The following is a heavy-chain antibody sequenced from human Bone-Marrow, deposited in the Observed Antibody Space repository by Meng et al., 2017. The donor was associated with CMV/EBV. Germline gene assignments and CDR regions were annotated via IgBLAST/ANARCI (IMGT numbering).Heavy chain of an antibody. CDR3: ARSPNWGPDY. CDR2: IKPDSGYT. CDR1: GFTFTAHY. Sequence: ASVKVSCKASGFTFTAHYMHWVRQAPGQGLEWMGWIKPDSGYTNYAQNFQGRVTMTSDTSISKVYMGLSSLISDDTAVYYCARSPNWGPDYWGLGTLVTVSS. V-gene: IGHV1-2*02. D-gene: IGHD7-27*01. J-gene: IGHJ4*02.